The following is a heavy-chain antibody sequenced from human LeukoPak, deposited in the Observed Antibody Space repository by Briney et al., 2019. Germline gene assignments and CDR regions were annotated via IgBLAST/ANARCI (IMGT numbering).Heavy chain of an antibody. CDR2: IIPIFGTA. V-gene: IGHV1-69*13. J-gene: IGHJ1*01. Sequence: ASVKVSCKASGYTFSGYYIHWVRQAPGQGLEWMGGIIPIFGTANYAQKFQGRVTITADESTSTAYMELSSLRSEDTAVYYCATSSLGCSGGSCYSEYFQHWGQGTLVTVSS. CDR1: GYTFSGYY. CDR3: ATSSLGCSGGSCYSEYFQH. D-gene: IGHD2-15*01.